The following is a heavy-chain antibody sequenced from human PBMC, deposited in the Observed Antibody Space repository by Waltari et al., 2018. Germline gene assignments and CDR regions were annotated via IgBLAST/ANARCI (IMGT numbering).Heavy chain of an antibody. CDR3: ARGREGYSSGWFSFDY. D-gene: IGHD6-19*01. CDR1: GFTFSSYA. CDR2: ISGSGGST. J-gene: IGHJ4*02. Sequence: EVQLVESGGGLVQPGGSLRLSCAASGFTFSSYAMSWVRQAPGKGLEWVSAISGSGGSTYYADSVKGRFTISRDNSKNTLYLQMNSLRAEDTAVYYCARGREGYSSGWFSFDYWGQGTLVTVSS. V-gene: IGHV3-23*04.